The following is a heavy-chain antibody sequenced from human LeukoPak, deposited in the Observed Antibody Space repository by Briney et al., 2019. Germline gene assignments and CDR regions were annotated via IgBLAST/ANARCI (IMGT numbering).Heavy chain of an antibody. D-gene: IGHD2-15*01. CDR1: GGSISSGGYY. CDR2: IYYSRST. CDR3: ARDGRGSSFPYYYYYGMDV. V-gene: IGHV4-31*03. Sequence: SETLSLTCTVSGGSISSGGYYWSWIRQHPGKGLEWIGYIYYSRSTYYNPSLKSRVTISVDTSKNQFSLKLSSVTAADTAVYYCARDGRGSSFPYYYYYGMDVWGKGTTVTVSS. J-gene: IGHJ6*04.